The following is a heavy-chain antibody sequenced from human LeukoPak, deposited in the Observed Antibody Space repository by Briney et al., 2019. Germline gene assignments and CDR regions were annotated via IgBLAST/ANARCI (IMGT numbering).Heavy chain of an antibody. Sequence: RGSLRLSCAASRFTFSSYWMSWVRQAPGKGLERVANIKQDGSEKYYVDSVKGRFTISRDNAKNSLYLQMNSLRAEDTAVYYCARVSGNYYRWFDSWGQGTLVTVSS. V-gene: IGHV3-7*03. CDR2: IKQDGSEK. J-gene: IGHJ5*01. CDR3: ARVSGNYYRWFDS. CDR1: RFTFSSYW. D-gene: IGHD1-26*01.